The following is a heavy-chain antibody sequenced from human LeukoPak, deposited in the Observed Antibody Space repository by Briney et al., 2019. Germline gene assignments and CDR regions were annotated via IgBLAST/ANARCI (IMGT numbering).Heavy chain of an antibody. CDR3: AREPRVGESTSKF. D-gene: IGHD3-16*01. CDR1: GYTFTGYY. CDR2: IIPTSTMP. Sequence: SVKVSCKASGYTFTGYYMHWVRQAPGQGLEWMGWIIPTSTMPNYAQKFRDRLTISADESSRTAYLELNSLTSEDTAVYYCAREPRVGESTSKFWGQGTLVTVTS. V-gene: IGHV1-69*13. J-gene: IGHJ4*02.